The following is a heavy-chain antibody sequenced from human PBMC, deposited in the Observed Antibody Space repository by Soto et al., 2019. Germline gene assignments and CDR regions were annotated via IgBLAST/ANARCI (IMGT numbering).Heavy chain of an antibody. Sequence: DVQLVESGGGLVQPGGSLRLSCAASGFTFSGYEMNWVRQAPGKGLEWISYISSSSSYIYYADSVKGRFTISRDNAKNSLYLQMNSLRAEDTAVYYCARDGTLDDFWSGYYRLYYYYGMDVWGQGTTVTVSS. CDR1: GFTFSGYE. CDR3: ARDGTLDDFWSGYYRLYYYYGMDV. CDR2: ISSSSSYI. D-gene: IGHD3-3*01. J-gene: IGHJ6*02. V-gene: IGHV3-48*03.